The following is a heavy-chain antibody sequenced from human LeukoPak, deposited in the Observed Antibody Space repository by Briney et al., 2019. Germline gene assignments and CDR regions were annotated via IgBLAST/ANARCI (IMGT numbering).Heavy chain of an antibody. CDR1: GFTFSSYA. J-gene: IGHJ4*02. CDR3: ARDPSGWYFVDY. D-gene: IGHD6-19*01. V-gene: IGHV3-23*01. CDR2: ISGSGGRT. Sequence: GGSLRLSCAASGFTFSSYARNWVRQAPGKGLEWVSSISGSGGRTYYADSVKGRFTISRDNSKNTLYLQMNSLRAEDTAVYYCARDPSGWYFVDYWGQGTLVTVSS.